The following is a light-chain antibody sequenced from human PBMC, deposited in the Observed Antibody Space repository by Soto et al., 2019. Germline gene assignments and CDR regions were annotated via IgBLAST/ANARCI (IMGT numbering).Light chain of an antibody. CDR1: QSVSSC. CDR2: DAS. Sequence: EIVLTQSPATLSLSPGERATLSCRASQSVSSCLAWYQQKPGQAPSLLIYDASNRASGIPARFSGSGSGTVFPLTISSLEPDVFAVYYCQQSSNWLTFGGGTKVEIK. J-gene: IGKJ4*01. V-gene: IGKV3-11*01. CDR3: QQSSNWLT.